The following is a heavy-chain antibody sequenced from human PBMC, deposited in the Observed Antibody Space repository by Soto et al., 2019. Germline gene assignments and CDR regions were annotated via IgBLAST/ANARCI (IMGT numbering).Heavy chain of an antibody. CDR3: TRGNYFDSSGNFRNAFDI. CDR2: SRNKANSYTT. J-gene: IGHJ3*02. Sequence: GGPLRLSCAGSGFTFSDHYIDWVSQAKGKGLEWVGRSRNKANSYTTDYAASVKLRFTISRDDSKNSLYLQMNSLKIEDTALYYCTRGNYFDSSGNFRNAFDIWGQGTMVTVS. D-gene: IGHD3-22*01. CDR1: GFTFSDHY. V-gene: IGHV3-72*01.